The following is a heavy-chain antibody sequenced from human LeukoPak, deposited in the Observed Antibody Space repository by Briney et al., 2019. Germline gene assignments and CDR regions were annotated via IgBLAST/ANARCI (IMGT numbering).Heavy chain of an antibody. J-gene: IGHJ4*02. CDR1: GFTFSSYSMN. CDR3: ARHLTVYYFDY. CDR2: IYYSGST. Sequence: KPGGSLRLSCAASGFTFSSYSMNWVRQPPGKGLEWIGSIYYSGSTYYNPSLKSRVTISVDTSKNQFSLKLSSVTAADTAVYYCARHLTVYYFDYWGQGTLVTVSS. D-gene: IGHD4-17*01. V-gene: IGHV4-39*01.